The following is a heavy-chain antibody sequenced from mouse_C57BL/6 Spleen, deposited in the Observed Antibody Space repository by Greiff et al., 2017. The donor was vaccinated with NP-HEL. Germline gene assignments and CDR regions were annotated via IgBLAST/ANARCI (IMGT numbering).Heavy chain of an antibody. Sequence: QVQLKESEAELMKPGASVKLSCKATGYTFTGYWIEWVKQRPGHGLEWIGEILPGSGSTNYNEKFKGKATFTADTSSNTAYMQLSSLTTEDSAIYYCARFYYDYDGGSRAMDYWGQGTSVTVSS. CDR1: GYTFTGYW. J-gene: IGHJ4*01. CDR2: ILPGSGST. D-gene: IGHD2-4*01. V-gene: IGHV1-9*01. CDR3: ARFYYDYDGGSRAMDY.